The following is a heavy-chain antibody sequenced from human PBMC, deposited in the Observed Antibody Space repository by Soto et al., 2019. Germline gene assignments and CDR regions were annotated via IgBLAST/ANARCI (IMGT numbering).Heavy chain of an antibody. D-gene: IGHD3-10*01. CDR3: ARGKICGGALDI. Sequence: SETLSLTCTVSGGSISSSSYYWSWIRQPPGKGLEWIGSIYYSGSTYYNPSLKSRVTISVDTSKNQFSLKLSSVTAADTAVYYCARGKICGGALDIWGQGTMVTVSS. CDR2: IYYSGST. CDR1: GGSISSSSYY. J-gene: IGHJ3*02. V-gene: IGHV4-39*07.